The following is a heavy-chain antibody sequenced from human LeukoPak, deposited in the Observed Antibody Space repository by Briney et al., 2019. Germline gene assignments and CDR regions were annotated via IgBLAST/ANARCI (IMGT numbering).Heavy chain of an antibody. Sequence: GGSLRLSCAASGFTFSSYGMHWVRQAPGKGLEWVAVIWYDGSNKYYADSVKGRFTISRDNSKNTLYLQMNSLRAEDTAVYYCAKDLYSSGWYLDYWGQGTLVTASS. CDR2: IWYDGSNK. CDR1: GFTFSSYG. J-gene: IGHJ4*02. D-gene: IGHD6-19*01. V-gene: IGHV3-33*06. CDR3: AKDLYSSGWYLDY.